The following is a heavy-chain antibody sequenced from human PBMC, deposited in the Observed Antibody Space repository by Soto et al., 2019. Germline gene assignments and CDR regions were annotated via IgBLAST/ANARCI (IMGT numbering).Heavy chain of an antibody. V-gene: IGHV1-18*01. Sequence: QVQLVQSGDEVRKPGSSVKVSCKASGYIFVNYGIAWVRQAPGQGLEWMGWISPYSGNTHYASKVQGRLTMTTDTATSTAYMDLGSLRSGDTAVYYCAMVNNCVTPSPQDVWGQGTTVTVSS. CDR3: AMVNNCVTPSPQDV. D-gene: IGHD3-16*02. J-gene: IGHJ6*02. CDR2: ISPYSGNT. CDR1: GYIFVNYG.